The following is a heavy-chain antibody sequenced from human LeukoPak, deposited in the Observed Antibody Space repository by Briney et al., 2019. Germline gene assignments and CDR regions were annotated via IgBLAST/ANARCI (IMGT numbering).Heavy chain of an antibody. Sequence: SETLSLTCTVSGGSISSYYWSWIRQPPGKGLEWIGYIYYSGSTNYNPSLKSRVTISVDTSKNQFSLKLSSVTAADTAVYYCARVGELHWFDPWGQGTLVTVSS. D-gene: IGHD1-26*01. CDR2: IYYSGST. CDR1: GGSISSYY. CDR3: ARVGELHWFDP. V-gene: IGHV4-59*01. J-gene: IGHJ5*02.